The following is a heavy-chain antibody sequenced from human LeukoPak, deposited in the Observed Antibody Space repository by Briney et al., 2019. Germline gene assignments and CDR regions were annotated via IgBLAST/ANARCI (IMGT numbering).Heavy chain of an antibody. Sequence: GASVKVSCKASGGTFRSFAISWVRQAPGQGLEWMGGIIPILGIANYAQKFQGRVTITADKSTSTAYMELSSLRSEDTAVYYCARDIADSSGYYFDYWGQGTLVTVSS. V-gene: IGHV1-69*10. D-gene: IGHD3-22*01. CDR2: IIPILGIA. J-gene: IGHJ4*02. CDR1: GGTFRSFA. CDR3: ARDIADSSGYYFDY.